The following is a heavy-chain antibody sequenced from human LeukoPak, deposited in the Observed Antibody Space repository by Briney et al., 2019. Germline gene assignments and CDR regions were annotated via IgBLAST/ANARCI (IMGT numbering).Heavy chain of an antibody. D-gene: IGHD2-21*01. CDR3: ARDLVVAGDGLDY. Sequence: KTSETLSLTCTVSGGSISNYYWSWIRQPAGKGLEWIGRIYTSGSTNYNPSLKSRVTMSVDTSKNQFSLKLSSVTAADTAVYYCARDLVVAGDGLDYWGQGTLVTVSS. CDR1: GGSISNYY. J-gene: IGHJ4*02. V-gene: IGHV4-4*07. CDR2: IYTSGST.